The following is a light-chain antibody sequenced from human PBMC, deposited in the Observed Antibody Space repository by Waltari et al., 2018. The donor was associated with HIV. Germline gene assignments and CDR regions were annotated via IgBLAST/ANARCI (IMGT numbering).Light chain of an antibody. CDR2: HND. CDR3: AAWDDSLHGVV. Sequence: QSVLTQPPSVSEAPRQRVTMSCSGSSSNIGNNAVNWYQQLPGKAPKLLIYHNDLLSSGVSDRVSGSKSGTSASLAISGLQSEDEADYYCAAWDDSLHGVVFGGGTKLTVL. J-gene: IGLJ3*02. V-gene: IGLV1-36*01. CDR1: SSNIGNNA.